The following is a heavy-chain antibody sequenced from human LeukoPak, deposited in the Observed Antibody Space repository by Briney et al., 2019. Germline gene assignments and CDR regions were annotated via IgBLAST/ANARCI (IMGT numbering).Heavy chain of an antibody. CDR2: INHSGST. J-gene: IGHJ4*02. CDR3: ARVLLWFGEYPDY. CDR1: GGSFSGYY. V-gene: IGHV4-34*01. Sequence: PSETLSLTCAVYGGSFSGYYWSWIRQPPGKGLEWIGEINHSGSTNYNPSLKSRVTISVDTSKNQFSLKLSSVTAADTAVYYCARVLLWFGEYPDYWGQGTLVTVSS. D-gene: IGHD3-10*01.